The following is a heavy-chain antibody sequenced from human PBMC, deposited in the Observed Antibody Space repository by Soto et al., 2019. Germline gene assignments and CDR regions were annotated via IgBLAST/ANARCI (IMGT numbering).Heavy chain of an antibody. Sequence: SETLSLTCAVFGGSFSGYYWSWIRQPPGKGLEWIGEINHSGSTNYNPSLKSRVTISVDTSKNQFSLKLSSVTAADTAVYYCATVAGMYYYGMDVWGQGTTVTVYS. CDR3: ATVAGMYYYGMDV. CDR1: GGSFSGYY. CDR2: INHSGST. J-gene: IGHJ6*02. V-gene: IGHV4-34*01. D-gene: IGHD3-10*01.